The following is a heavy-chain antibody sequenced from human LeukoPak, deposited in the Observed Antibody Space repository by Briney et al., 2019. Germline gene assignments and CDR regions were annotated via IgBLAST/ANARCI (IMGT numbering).Heavy chain of an antibody. CDR3: AKPPLWFGDDY. Sequence: PGRSLRLSCAASGFTFSSYAMHWVRQAPGKGLEWVSAISGSGGNTYYADSVKGRFTISRDNSKNTLYLQMNSLRAEDTAVYYCAKPPLWFGDDYWGQGTPVTVSS. J-gene: IGHJ4*02. D-gene: IGHD3-10*01. CDR2: ISGSGGNT. CDR1: GFTFSSYA. V-gene: IGHV3-23*01.